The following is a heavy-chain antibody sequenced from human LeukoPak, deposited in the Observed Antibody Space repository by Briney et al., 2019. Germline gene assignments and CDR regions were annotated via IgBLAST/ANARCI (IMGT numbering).Heavy chain of an antibody. D-gene: IGHD3-10*01. CDR1: GGSISSGSYY. J-gene: IGHJ4*02. CDR3: AREAAYYNSGSRPIDS. Sequence: PSQTLSLTCTVSGGSISSGSYYWSWIRQPAGKGLEWIGRIYTSGSTNYNPSLKSRVTISVDTSKNQFSLKLSSVTAADTAVYYCAREAAYYNSGSRPIDSWGQGTLVAVSS. V-gene: IGHV4-61*02. CDR2: IYTSGST.